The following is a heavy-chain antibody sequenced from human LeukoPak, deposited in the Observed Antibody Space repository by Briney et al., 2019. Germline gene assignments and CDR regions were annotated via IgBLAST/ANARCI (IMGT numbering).Heavy chain of an antibody. CDR1: GGSFSGYY. CDR3: ARGYDRDY. CDR2: INHSGST. Sequence: SETLSLTCAVYGGSFSGYYWSWIRQPPGKGLEWIGEINHSGSTNYNPSLKSRVTISVDTSKNQFSLKLSSVTAADTAVYYCARGYDRDYWGQGTLVTVSS. D-gene: IGHD3-22*01. V-gene: IGHV4-34*01. J-gene: IGHJ4*02.